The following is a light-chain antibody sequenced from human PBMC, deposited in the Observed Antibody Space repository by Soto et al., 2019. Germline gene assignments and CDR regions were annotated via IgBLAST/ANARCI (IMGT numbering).Light chain of an antibody. J-gene: IGLJ2*01. CDR1: SGHSGYA. CDR2: VNNDGSH. CDR3: QTWGTGFVV. Sequence: QLVLTQSPSASASLGASVKLTCTLNSGHSGYAIAWHQKQPETGPRCLMKVNNDGSHTKGDGIPDRFSGSSSGAERYLTISSLQPEDEAVYYCQTWGTGFVVFGGGTQLTVL. V-gene: IGLV4-69*01.